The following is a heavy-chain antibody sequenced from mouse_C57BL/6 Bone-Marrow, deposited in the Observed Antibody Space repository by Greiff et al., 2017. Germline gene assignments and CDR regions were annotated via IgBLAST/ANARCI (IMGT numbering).Heavy chain of an antibody. J-gene: IGHJ2*01. CDR1: GFTFSSYG. Sequence: EVKLMESGGDLVKPGGSLKLSCAASGFTFSSYGMSWVRQTPDKRLEWVATISSGGSYTYSPDSVKGRFTISRDNAKNTLYLQMSSLKSEDTAMYYCASNYYGSSYDYWGQGTTLTVSS. CDR3: ASNYYGSSYDY. CDR2: ISSGGSYT. V-gene: IGHV5-6*01. D-gene: IGHD1-1*01.